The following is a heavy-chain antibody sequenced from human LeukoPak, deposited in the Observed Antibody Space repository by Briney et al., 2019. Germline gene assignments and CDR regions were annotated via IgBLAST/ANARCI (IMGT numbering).Heavy chain of an antibody. CDR3: ARGGVGYDILTGYPLDY. V-gene: IGHV4-34*01. Sequence: PSETLSLTCAVYGGSFSGYYWSWIRQPPGKGLEWIGEINHSGSTNYNPSLKSRVTISVDTSKNQFSLKLSSVTAADTAVYYCARGGVGYDILTGYPLDYWGQGTLVTVSS. CDR2: INHSGST. CDR1: GGSFSGYY. D-gene: IGHD3-9*01. J-gene: IGHJ4*02.